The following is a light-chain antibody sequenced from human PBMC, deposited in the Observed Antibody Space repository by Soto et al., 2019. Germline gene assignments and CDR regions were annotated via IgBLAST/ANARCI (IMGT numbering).Light chain of an antibody. Sequence: EIVMTQSPATLSVSPGERATLSCRASQTLSSDLAWYQQKPGQAPRLLVYGASTRATGIPARFSGSGSGLDFTLTISSLQSEDFAVYFCQQYNRWPRAFGQGTKVDIK. CDR3: QQYNRWPRA. CDR1: QTLSSD. V-gene: IGKV3-15*01. J-gene: IGKJ1*01. CDR2: GAS.